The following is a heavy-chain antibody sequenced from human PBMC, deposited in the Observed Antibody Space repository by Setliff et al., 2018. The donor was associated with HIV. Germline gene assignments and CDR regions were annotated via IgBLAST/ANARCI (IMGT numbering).Heavy chain of an antibody. CDR1: GGAFSSYA. D-gene: IGHD6-25*01. J-gene: IGHJ4*02. CDR3: VTSPGSFTSVDETEAGDY. Sequence: ASVKVSCKASGGAFSSYALSWVRQAPGQGLEWMGNIKLSSGGTKFAQKFLGRVTMTRDTSTNTALMELRRLNSDDTATYFCVTSPGSFTSVDETEAGDYWGQGTLVTVSS. CDR2: IKLSSGGT. V-gene: IGHV1-2*02.